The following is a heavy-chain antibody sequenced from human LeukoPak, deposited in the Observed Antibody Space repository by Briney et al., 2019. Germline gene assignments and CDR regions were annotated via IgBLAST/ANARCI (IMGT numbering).Heavy chain of an antibody. J-gene: IGHJ4*02. D-gene: IGHD6-19*01. Sequence: GGSLRLSCAASGFTFSSYAMSWVRQAPGKGLEWVSAISGSGGSTYYADSVKGRFTISRDNSKNTLHLQMNSLRAEDTAVYYCATRFSSGWTLFDYWGQGTLVTVSS. CDR1: GFTFSSYA. CDR3: ATRFSSGWTLFDY. V-gene: IGHV3-23*01. CDR2: ISGSGGST.